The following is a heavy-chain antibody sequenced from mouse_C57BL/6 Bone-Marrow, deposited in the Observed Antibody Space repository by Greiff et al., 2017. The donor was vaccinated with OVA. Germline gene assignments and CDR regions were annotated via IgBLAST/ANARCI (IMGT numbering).Heavy chain of an antibody. V-gene: IGHV14-4*01. J-gene: IGHJ3*01. CDR2: IDPENGDT. CDR3: TGGYYGFAY. D-gene: IGHD2-3*01. Sequence: VQLQQSGAELVRPGASVKLSCTASGFNIKDDYMHWVKQRPEQGLEWIGWIDPENGDTEYASKFQGKATITADTSSNTAYLQLSSLTSEDTAVYYCTGGYYGFAYWGQGTLVTVSA. CDR1: GFNIKDDY.